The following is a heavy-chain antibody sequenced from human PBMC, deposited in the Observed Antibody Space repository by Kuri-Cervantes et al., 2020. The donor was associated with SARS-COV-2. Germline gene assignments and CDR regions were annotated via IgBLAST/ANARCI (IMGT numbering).Heavy chain of an antibody. D-gene: IGHD3-10*01. CDR2: INHSGST. V-gene: IGHV4-34*01. Sequence: SETLSLTCAVYGGSFSGYYWSWIRQPPGKGLEWIGEINHSGSTNYNPSLKSRVTISVDTSKNQFSLKLSSVTAADTAVYYCASFPYYYGSGREDWFDPWGQGTLVTVSS. CDR3: ASFPYYYGSGREDWFDP. CDR1: GGSFSGYY. J-gene: IGHJ5*02.